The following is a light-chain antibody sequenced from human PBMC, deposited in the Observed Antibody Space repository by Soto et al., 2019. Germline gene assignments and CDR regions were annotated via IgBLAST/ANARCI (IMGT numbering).Light chain of an antibody. J-gene: IGLJ1*01. Sequence: QSVLTQPPSASGTPGQRVTISCPGSSSNIGSNYVYWYQQLPGTAPKLLIYRNNQRPSGVPDRFSGSQSGTSGSLAISGLRSEDEADYYCAAWDDSLSGGVFGTGTKVTVL. V-gene: IGLV1-47*01. CDR1: SSNIGSNY. CDR2: RNN. CDR3: AAWDDSLSGGV.